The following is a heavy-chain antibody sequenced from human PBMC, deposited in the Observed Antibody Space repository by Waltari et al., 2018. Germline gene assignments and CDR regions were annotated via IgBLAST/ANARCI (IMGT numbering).Heavy chain of an antibody. D-gene: IGHD4-17*01. CDR3: ARWRPPDYGLDN. V-gene: IGHV7-4-1*02. Sequence: QLQVVQSGSELKQPGTSCKISCKASGYTVAANSLNCVRPASGQGFEWMARITTKTGKYTYAPDFTGRFVVSLDTSVSKAQLEIISLKAEDTTVYYCARWRPPDYGLDNWGQGTLVTVSA. CDR1: GYTVAANS. J-gene: IGHJ4*02. CDR2: ITTKTGKY.